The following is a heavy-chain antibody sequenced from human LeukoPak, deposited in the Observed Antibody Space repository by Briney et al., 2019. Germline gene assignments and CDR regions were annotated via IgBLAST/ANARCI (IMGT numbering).Heavy chain of an antibody. CDR1: GSTFSSYG. J-gene: IGHJ4*02. D-gene: IGHD2-15*01. CDR3: ARGVGYCSGGSCPAGYFDY. V-gene: IGHV3-30*03. CDR2: ISYDGSNK. Sequence: PGRSLRLSCAASGSTFSSYGMHWVRQAPGKGLEWVAVISYDGSNKYYADSVKGRFTISRDNSKNTLYLQMNSLRAEDTAVYYCARGVGYCSGGSCPAGYFDYWGQGTLVTVSS.